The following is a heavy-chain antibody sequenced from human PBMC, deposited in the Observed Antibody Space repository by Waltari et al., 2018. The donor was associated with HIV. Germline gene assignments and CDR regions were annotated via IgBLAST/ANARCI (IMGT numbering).Heavy chain of an antibody. Sequence: EVQLVESGGGLVQPGGSLRLSCAAPGLTLTTAWMSWVRQVPGKGLEWVGRIKSEDDGGTTDYAAPVKGRFTISRDDSKNALYLQMNSLKTEDTALYYCTSTGGGITDYWGQGTLVTVSS. J-gene: IGHJ4*02. CDR3: TSTGGGITDY. CDR1: GLTLTTAW. CDR2: IKSEDDGGTT. V-gene: IGHV3-15*01. D-gene: IGHD2-15*01.